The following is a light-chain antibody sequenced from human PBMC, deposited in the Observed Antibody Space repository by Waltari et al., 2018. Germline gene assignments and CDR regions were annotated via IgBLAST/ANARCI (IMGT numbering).Light chain of an antibody. J-gene: IGKJ2*01. CDR1: QGISSY. CDR3: QQLKSFPYT. CDR2: DAS. V-gene: IGKV1-9*01. Sequence: DIQLTQSPSFLSASVGDRVTIPCRASQGISSYLAWYQQKPGKAPQILVYDASDLQSGVPSRFSGSGSGTEFTLTISSLQPEDFATYYCQQLKSFPYTFGQGTKLEIK.